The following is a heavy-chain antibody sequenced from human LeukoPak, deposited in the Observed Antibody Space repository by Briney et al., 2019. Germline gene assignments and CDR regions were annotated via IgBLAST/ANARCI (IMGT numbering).Heavy chain of an antibody. V-gene: IGHV3-33*03. CDR3: AKTRYYDYGGFSWYFDL. CDR2: IWYDGSNK. D-gene: IGHD4-23*01. CDR1: GFTFSSYG. Sequence: GGSLRLSCAASGFTFSSYGMHWVRQAPGKGLEWVAVIWYDGSNKYYADSVKGRFTISGDNAKNSLYLQMNSLRAEDTALYYCAKTRYYDYGGFSWYFDLWGRGTLVTVSS. J-gene: IGHJ2*01.